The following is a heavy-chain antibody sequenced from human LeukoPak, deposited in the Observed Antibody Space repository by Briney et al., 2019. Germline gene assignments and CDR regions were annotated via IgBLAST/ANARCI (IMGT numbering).Heavy chain of an antibody. CDR3: ERGAPYCTSTSCLHIAYNWFDP. V-gene: IGHV1-2*02. D-gene: IGHD2-2*01. Sequence: ASVKVSCKASGYTFTGYYMHWVRHAPGQGLEWMGWINPNSGGTNYAQKFQGRVTMTRDTSISTAYMELSRLRSDDTAVYYCERGAPYCTSTSCLHIAYNWFDPWGQGTLVTVSS. CDR2: INPNSGGT. CDR1: GYTFTGYY. J-gene: IGHJ5*02.